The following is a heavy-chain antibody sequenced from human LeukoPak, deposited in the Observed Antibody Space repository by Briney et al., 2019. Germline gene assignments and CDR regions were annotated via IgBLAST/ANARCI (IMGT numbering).Heavy chain of an antibody. CDR2: ISSSSSYI. CDR3: ERDSWFGELLPDY. J-gene: IGHJ4*02. CDR1: GFTFSIYN. V-gene: IGHV3-21*01. Sequence: GVSLRLSCAASGFTFSIYNMNWVRQAPGKGLECVSSISSSSSYIYYADAVKGRFTISRDNAKNSLHLQMNSLGAEDTAVYYCERDSWFGELLPDYWGKGNLVTVSS. D-gene: IGHD3-10*01.